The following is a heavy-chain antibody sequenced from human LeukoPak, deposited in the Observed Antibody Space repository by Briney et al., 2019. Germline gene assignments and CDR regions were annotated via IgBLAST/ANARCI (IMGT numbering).Heavy chain of an antibody. J-gene: IGHJ4*02. CDR1: GYTFTGYY. CDR2: INPNSGGT. CDR3: ARIQGADCSGGTCYPGSYFDY. Sequence: ASVKVSCKASGYTFTGYYMHWVRQAPGQGLEWRGWINPNSGGTNYAQKFQGRVTMTRDTSISTAYMELSRLRSDDTAVYYCARIQGADCSGGTCYPGSYFDYWGQGTLVTVSS. D-gene: IGHD2-15*01. V-gene: IGHV1-2*02.